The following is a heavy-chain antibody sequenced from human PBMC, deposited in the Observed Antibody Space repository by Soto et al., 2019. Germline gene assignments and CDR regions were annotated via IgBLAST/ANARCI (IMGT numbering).Heavy chain of an antibody. CDR3: ARNDCSGGSCYHWFDP. Sequence: QVQLVQSGAEVKKPGSSVKVSCKASGGTFSSYAISWVRQAPGQGLEWMGGIIPIFGTANYAQKFQGRVTITADDSTSTAYMELSSLRSEDTAVYYCARNDCSGGSCYHWFDPWGQGTLVTVSS. D-gene: IGHD2-15*01. CDR1: GGTFSSYA. J-gene: IGHJ5*02. V-gene: IGHV1-69*12. CDR2: IIPIFGTA.